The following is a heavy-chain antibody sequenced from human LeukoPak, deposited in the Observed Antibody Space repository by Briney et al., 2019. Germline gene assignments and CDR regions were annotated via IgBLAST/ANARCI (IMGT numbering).Heavy chain of an antibody. CDR3: ARDGGTDYSFDY. CDR1: GFTFSSYE. D-gene: IGHD3-10*01. J-gene: IGHJ4*02. Sequence: GGSLRLSCSASGFTFSSYEMNWVGQAPGKGLEWLSYINSIGTTTHYADSVKGRFTISRDNAKNPLYLQVNSLRAEDTAVYYCARDGGTDYSFDYWGLGTLVTVSS. V-gene: IGHV3-48*03. CDR2: INSIGTTT.